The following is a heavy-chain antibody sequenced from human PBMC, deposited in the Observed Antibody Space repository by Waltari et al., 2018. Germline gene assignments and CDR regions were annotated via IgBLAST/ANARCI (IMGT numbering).Heavy chain of an antibody. J-gene: IGHJ4*02. CDR2: MNPNSGNT. Sequence: VKVSCKASGYTFTSYDINWVRQATGQGLEWMGWMNPNSGNTGYAQKFQGRVTMTRNTSISTAYMELSSLRSEDTAVYYCARSFSRVVILSGYWGQGTLVTVSS. CDR3: ARSFSRVVILSGY. CDR1: GYTFTSYD. D-gene: IGHD3-22*01. V-gene: IGHV1-8*01.